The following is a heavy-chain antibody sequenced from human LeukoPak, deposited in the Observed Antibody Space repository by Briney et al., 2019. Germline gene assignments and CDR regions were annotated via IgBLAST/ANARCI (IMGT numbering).Heavy chain of an antibody. CDR3: ASLRATTVTTTSTYYYYGMDV. Sequence: PSETLSLTCAVYGGSFSGYYWSWIRQPPGKGLEWSGEINHSGSTNYNPSLKSRVTISVDTSKNQFSLKLSSVTAADTAVYYCASLRATTVTTTSTYYYYGMDVWGQGTTVTVSS. V-gene: IGHV4-34*01. D-gene: IGHD4-4*01. J-gene: IGHJ6*02. CDR1: GGSFSGYY. CDR2: INHSGST.